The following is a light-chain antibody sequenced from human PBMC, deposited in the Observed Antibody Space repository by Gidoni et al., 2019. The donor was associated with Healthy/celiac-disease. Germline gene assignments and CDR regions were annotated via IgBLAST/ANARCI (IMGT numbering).Light chain of an antibody. CDR3: QQRSNWPPT. CDR1: QSVSSY. CDR2: DAS. J-gene: IGKJ4*01. Sequence: EMVLTQSPATLSLSPGERATLSCRASQSVSSYLAWYQQKPGQAPRLLIYDASNRATGIPAWFSGSASGTDFTLTISSLEPEDFAFYYCQQRSNWPPTFGGGTKVEIK. V-gene: IGKV3-11*01.